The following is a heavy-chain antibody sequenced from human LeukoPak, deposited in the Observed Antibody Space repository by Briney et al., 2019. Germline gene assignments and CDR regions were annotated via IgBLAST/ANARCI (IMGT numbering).Heavy chain of an antibody. V-gene: IGHV1-8*01. CDR1: GYTFTSYD. CDR3: ARDNSVGDYAWWFDP. Sequence: ASVKVSCKASGYTFTSYDINWVRQATGQGLEWMGWMNPNSGNTGYAQKFQGRVTMTRDTSTSTVYMELSSLRSGDTAVYYCARDNSVGDYAWWFDPWGQGTLVTVSS. D-gene: IGHD1-26*01. J-gene: IGHJ5*02. CDR2: MNPNSGNT.